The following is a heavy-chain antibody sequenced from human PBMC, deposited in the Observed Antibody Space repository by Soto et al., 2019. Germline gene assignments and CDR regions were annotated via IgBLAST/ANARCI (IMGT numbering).Heavy chain of an antibody. V-gene: IGHV3-23*01. CDR3: AAQRLITMIVVVDY. CDR2: ISGSGDTT. D-gene: IGHD3-22*01. CDR1: GVTFVSYA. Sequence: GGSLRLSWAASGVTFVSYAMGWISQAPGRGLEWVSGISGSGDTTNHADTVKGRFTISRDNSKNTLYLQMTSLRAEDTAVYYCAAQRLITMIVVVDYWGQGTLVTVSS. J-gene: IGHJ4*02.